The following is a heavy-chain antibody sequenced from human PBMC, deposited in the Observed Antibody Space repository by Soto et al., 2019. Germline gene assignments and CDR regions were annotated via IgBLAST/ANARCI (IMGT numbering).Heavy chain of an antibody. CDR1: GGTFSSYA. D-gene: IGHD6-13*01. J-gene: IGHJ4*02. CDR3: ARVGAAAGLIDY. CDR2: IIPIFGTA. V-gene: IGHV1-69*13. Sequence: GASVKVSCKASGGTFSSYAISWVRQAPGQGLEWMGGIIPIFGTANYAQKFQGRVTITADESTSTAYMELSSLRSEDTAVYYCARVGAAAGLIDYWGQGTLVTVSS.